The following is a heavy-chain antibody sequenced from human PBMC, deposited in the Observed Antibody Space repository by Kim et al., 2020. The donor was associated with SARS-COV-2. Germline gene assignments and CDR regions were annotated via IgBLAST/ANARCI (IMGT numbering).Heavy chain of an antibody. Sequence: SGPTLVNPTQTLTLTCTFSGFSLSTSGVGVGWIRQPPGKALEWLALIYWDDDKRYSPSLKSRLTITKDTSKNQVVLTMTNMDPVDTATYYCAHFMTTVTEKGEYFQHWGQGTLVTVSS. D-gene: IGHD4-17*01. CDR1: GFSLSTSGVG. CDR3: AHFMTTVTEKGEYFQH. J-gene: IGHJ1*01. V-gene: IGHV2-5*02. CDR2: IYWDDDK.